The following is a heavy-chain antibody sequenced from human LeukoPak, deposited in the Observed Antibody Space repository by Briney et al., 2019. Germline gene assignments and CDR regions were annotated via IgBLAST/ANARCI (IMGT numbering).Heavy chain of an antibody. J-gene: IGHJ4*02. CDR1: GGSFSGYY. CDR2: INHSGST. V-gene: IGHV4-34*01. Sequence: SETLSLTCAVYGGSFSGYYWSSIRQPPGKGLEWIGEINHSGSTNYNPSLKSRVTISVDTSKNQFSLKLSSVTAADTAVYYCARAVGNNWGQGTLVTVSS. D-gene: IGHD4-23*01. CDR3: ARAVGNN.